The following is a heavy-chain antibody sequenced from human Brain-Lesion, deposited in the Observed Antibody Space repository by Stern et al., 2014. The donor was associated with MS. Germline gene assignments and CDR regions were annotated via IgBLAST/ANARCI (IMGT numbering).Heavy chain of an antibody. J-gene: IGHJ4*02. CDR2: SDHSGST. D-gene: IGHD6-13*01. CDR3: ARFPASRPHVFDS. V-gene: IGHV4-4*02. Sequence: QLVQSGPGLVKPSGTLSLTCAVSGGSISSSNWWSWVRQSPGKGLEWIGESDHSGSTIYNPSLKSRVTVSVDKSKNRFSLTRRSVTAADTAVYFCARFPASRPHVFDSWGQGTLVTVSS. CDR1: GGSISSSNW.